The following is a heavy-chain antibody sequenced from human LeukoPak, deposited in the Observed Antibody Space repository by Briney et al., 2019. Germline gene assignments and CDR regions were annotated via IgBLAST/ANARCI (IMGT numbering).Heavy chain of an antibody. V-gene: IGHV4-4*07. CDR1: GGSISSYY. CDR2: IYTSGST. CDR3: ARPARRYCTNGVCSDAFDI. Sequence: SETPSLTCTVSGGSISSYYWSWIRQPAGKGLEWIGRIYTSGSTNYNPSLKSRVTMSVDTSKNQFSLKLSSVTAADTAVYYCARPARRYCTNGVCSDAFDIWGQGTMVTVSS. D-gene: IGHD2-8*01. J-gene: IGHJ3*02.